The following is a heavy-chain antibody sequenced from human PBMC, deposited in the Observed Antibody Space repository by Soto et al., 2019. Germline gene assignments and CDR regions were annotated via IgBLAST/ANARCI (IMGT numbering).Heavy chain of an antibody. V-gene: IGHV4-31*03. CDR3: ARGTGLTGTNWFDP. D-gene: IGHD3-9*01. Sequence: SETLSLTCPVSGGYISSGGYYWSWIRQHPGKGLEWIGYIYYSGSTYYNPSLKSRVTISVDTSKNQFSLKLSSVTAADTAVYYCARGTGLTGTNWFDPWGQGTLVTVSS. CDR2: IYYSGST. J-gene: IGHJ5*02. CDR1: GGYISSGGYY.